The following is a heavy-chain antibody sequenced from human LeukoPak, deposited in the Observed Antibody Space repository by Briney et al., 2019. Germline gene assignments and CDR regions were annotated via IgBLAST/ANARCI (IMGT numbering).Heavy chain of an antibody. CDR2: IYYSGST. D-gene: IGHD2-2*01. CDR1: GGSISSYH. V-gene: IGHV4-59*01. J-gene: IGHJ5*02. Sequence: SETLSLTCTVSGGSISSYHWSWIRQPPGKGLEWIGYIYYSGSTNYNPSLKSRVTISVDTSKNQFSLKLSSVTAADTAVYYCVRRMGVPNNWFDPWGQGTLVTVSS. CDR3: VRRMGVPNNWFDP.